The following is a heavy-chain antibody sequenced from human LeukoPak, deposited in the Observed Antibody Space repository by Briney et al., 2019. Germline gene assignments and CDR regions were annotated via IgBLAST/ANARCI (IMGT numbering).Heavy chain of an antibody. D-gene: IGHD6-19*01. J-gene: IGHJ4*02. CDR3: ARDRPPSSGGPRLFDY. V-gene: IGHV4-4*07. Sequence: PSETPSLTCTVSGGSISSYYWSWIRQPAGKGLEWIGRIYTSGSTNYNSSLKSRVTMSVDTSKNQFSLKLSSVTAADTAVYYCARDRPPSSGGPRLFDYWGQGTLVTVSS. CDR1: GGSISSYY. CDR2: IYTSGST.